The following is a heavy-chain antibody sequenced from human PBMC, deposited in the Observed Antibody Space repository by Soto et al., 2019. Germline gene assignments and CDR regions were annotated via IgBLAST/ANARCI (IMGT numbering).Heavy chain of an antibody. CDR3: ASHGPIPYSPFYYFGLDV. J-gene: IGHJ6*02. D-gene: IGHD4-4*01. Sequence: SDTRSLTCTVSTDSISSSRHYWAWIRQAPGKGLDWIGTVFYTGTTYYNPSLASRLTLSVDTSKNQISLILNSVAVADTAVYFCASHGPIPYSPFYYFGLDVWGQGSKVTVSS. CDR2: VFYTGTT. CDR1: TDSISSSRHY. V-gene: IGHV4-39*01.